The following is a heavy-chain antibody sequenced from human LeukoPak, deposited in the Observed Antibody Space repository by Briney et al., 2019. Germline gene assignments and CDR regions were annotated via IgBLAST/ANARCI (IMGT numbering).Heavy chain of an antibody. CDR2: ISSSSSYT. CDR3: ATYDFWSGSSFDY. V-gene: IGHV3-21*01. D-gene: IGHD3-3*01. J-gene: IGHJ4*02. CDR1: VFTFSIYS. Sequence: GGSLRLSCAPSVFTFSIYSMNCVCEAPGKGLECVLSISSSSSYTYYAHSVKGRFTISRDNAKNSLYLQMNSLSAQATAVYYCATYDFWSGSSFDYWGQATLVTVSS.